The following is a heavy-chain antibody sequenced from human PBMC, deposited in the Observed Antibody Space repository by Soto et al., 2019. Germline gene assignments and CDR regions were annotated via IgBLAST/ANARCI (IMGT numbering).Heavy chain of an antibody. V-gene: IGHV3-23*01. CDR3: AKVIIGYGDPFYDL. CDR1: GFTFSSYA. Sequence: EVQLLECGGGLVQPGGSLRLSCAASGFTFSSYAMSWVRQAPGKGLEWVSAISGSGGSTYYADSVKGRFTISRDNSKNTLYLQMNSLRAEDTAVYYCAKVIIGYGDPFYDLWGRGTLVTVSS. D-gene: IGHD4-17*01. J-gene: IGHJ2*01. CDR2: ISGSGGST.